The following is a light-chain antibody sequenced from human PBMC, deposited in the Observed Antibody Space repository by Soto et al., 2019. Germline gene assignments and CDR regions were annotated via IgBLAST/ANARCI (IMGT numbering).Light chain of an antibody. CDR2: KAS. V-gene: IGKV1-5*03. J-gene: IGKJ1*01. CDR1: QTISSW. CDR3: QHYNSYSEA. Sequence: DIEITPSASTLSVSVGASVTITCRASQTISSWLAWYQQKPGKAPNLLIYKASTLESGVPSRFSGSGSGTEFTLTISSLQPEDFATYYCQHYNSYSEAFGQGTKVDIK.